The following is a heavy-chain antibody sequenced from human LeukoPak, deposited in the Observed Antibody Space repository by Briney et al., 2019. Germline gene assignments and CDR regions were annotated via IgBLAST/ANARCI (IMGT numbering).Heavy chain of an antibody. CDR1: GYTFTGYY. Sequence: GASVKVSCTASGYTFTGYYMHWVRQAPGQGLEWMGWINPNSGGTNYAQKFQDRVTMTRDTSISSTDMELSRMKSDDTAVYYCVRDLGISGWYAPPLGYFDSWGQGTLVTVSS. V-gene: IGHV1-2*02. J-gene: IGHJ4*02. CDR3: VRDLGISGWYAPPLGYFDS. D-gene: IGHD6-19*01. CDR2: INPNSGGT.